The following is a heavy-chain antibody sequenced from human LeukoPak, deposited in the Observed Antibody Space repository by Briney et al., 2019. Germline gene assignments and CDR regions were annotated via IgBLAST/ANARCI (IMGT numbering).Heavy chain of an antibody. Sequence: SVKVSCKASGGTFSSYAISWVRQAPVQGLEWMGGIIPIFGTANYAQKFQGRVTITADESTSTAYMELSSLRSEDTAVYYCARDRSSESGNLDYWGQGTLVTVSS. D-gene: IGHD4-23*01. CDR2: IIPIFGTA. CDR1: GGTFSSYA. V-gene: IGHV1-69*13. CDR3: ARDRSSESGNLDY. J-gene: IGHJ4*02.